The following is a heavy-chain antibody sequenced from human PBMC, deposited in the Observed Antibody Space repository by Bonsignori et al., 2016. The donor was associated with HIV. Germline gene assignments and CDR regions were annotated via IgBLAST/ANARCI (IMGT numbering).Heavy chain of an antibody. Sequence: EVQLVDSGGGLIQPGGSLRLSCAASGFTVSSNHMSWVCQAPGKGLEWISVIFSGGSTYYADSVKGRFTISRDNSKNTLYLQMNSLRAEDTAVYFCTTGRYFDYWGQGTLVTVSS. CDR2: IFSGGST. CDR3: TTGRYFDY. V-gene: IGHV3-53*01. J-gene: IGHJ4*02. CDR1: GFTVSSNH.